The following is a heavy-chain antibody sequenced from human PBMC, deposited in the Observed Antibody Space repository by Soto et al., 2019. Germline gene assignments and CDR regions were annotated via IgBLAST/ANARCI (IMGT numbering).Heavy chain of an antibody. J-gene: IGHJ5*01. CDR2: ISPHNGDT. CDR3: VRDRSGWYDF. CDR1: GYTFTTIR. V-gene: IGHV1-18*01. D-gene: IGHD6-19*01. Sequence: QVQLVQSAAEVGKPGASVKVSCKASGYTFTTIRLSWVRQAPGQGLEWMGWISPHNGDTQYAQKFQGRVSMTADTSTTTAYMEVRSLRPDDTAVFYCVRDRSGWYDFCGQGTLVTVSS.